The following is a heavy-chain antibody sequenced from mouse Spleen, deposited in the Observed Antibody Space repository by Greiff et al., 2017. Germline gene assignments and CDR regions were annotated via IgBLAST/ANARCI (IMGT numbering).Heavy chain of an antibody. CDR3: ARGGNSSWFAY. D-gene: IGHD2-1*01. CDR1: GFTFSDYG. Sequence: EVQRVESGGGLVKPGGSLKLSCAASGFTFSDYGMAWVRQAPGKGPEWVAFISNLAYSIYYADTVTGRFTISRENAKNTLYLEMSSLRSEDTAMYYCARGGNSSWFAYWGQGTLVTVSA. CDR2: ISNLAYSI. J-gene: IGHJ3*01. V-gene: IGHV5-15*01.